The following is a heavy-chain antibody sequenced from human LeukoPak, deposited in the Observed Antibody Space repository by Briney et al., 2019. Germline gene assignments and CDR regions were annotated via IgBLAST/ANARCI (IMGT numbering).Heavy chain of an antibody. D-gene: IGHD2-21*02. CDR2: TKHDGSER. Sequence: GGSLRLSCAASGFTFTSYWMTWVRQAPGKGLEWVAITKHDGSERYYVDSVKGRFTISRDNVKNSLFLQMDSLRAEDTAVYYCARGGLYGDYYFDYWGQGTLVTVTS. CDR1: GFTFTSYW. V-gene: IGHV3-7*04. CDR3: ARGGLYGDYYFDY. J-gene: IGHJ4*02.